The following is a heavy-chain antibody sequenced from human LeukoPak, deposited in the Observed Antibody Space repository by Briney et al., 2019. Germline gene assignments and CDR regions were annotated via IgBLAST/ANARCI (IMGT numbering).Heavy chain of an antibody. Sequence: GESLKISCKGSGYSFTSYWISWVRQMPGKGLEWMGRIDPSDSYTNYSPSFEGHVTISADKSISTAYLQWSSLKASAIATYYCASHYGAAGDFDYWGQGTLVTVSS. CDR2: IDPSDSYT. V-gene: IGHV5-10-1*01. CDR1: GYSFTSYW. D-gene: IGHD6-13*01. J-gene: IGHJ4*02. CDR3: ASHYGAAGDFDY.